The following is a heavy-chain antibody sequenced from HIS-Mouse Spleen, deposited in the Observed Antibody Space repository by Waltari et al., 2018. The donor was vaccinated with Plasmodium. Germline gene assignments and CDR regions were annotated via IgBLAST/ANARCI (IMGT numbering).Heavy chain of an antibody. Sequence: EVQLVESGGGLIQPGGSLRLSCAASGFTVSSNYMSWVRQAPGTGLEWVSVIYSGGSTDYADSVKGRFTISRDNSKNTLYLQMNSLRAEDTAVYYCARGMKSSSSAFDIWGQGTMVTVSS. J-gene: IGHJ3*02. V-gene: IGHV3-53*01. D-gene: IGHD6-6*01. CDR2: IYSGGST. CDR3: ARGMKSSSSAFDI. CDR1: GFTVSSNY.